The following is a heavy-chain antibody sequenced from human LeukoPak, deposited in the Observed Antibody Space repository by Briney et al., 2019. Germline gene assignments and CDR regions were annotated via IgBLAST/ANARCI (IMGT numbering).Heavy chain of an antibody. Sequence: GGSLRLSCAVSGFTISDYYMSWIRQAPGKGLEWVSYISASGSTIYYADSVKGRFTISRDTAQNSLFLQMNSLRPEDTAVYYCARDLRRGYYYMDVWGEGTTVTVSS. CDR3: ARDLRRGYYYMDV. J-gene: IGHJ6*03. V-gene: IGHV3-11*04. CDR2: ISASGSTI. CDR1: GFTISDYY.